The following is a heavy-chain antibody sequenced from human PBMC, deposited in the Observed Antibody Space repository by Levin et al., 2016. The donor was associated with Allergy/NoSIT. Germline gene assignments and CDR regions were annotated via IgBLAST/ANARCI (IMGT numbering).Heavy chain of an antibody. CDR3: ARTHYGSGTSPGGNWFDP. CDR1: GYTFTSYG. Sequence: ASVKVSCKASGYTFTSYGISWVRQAPGQGLEWMGWISAYNGNTNYAQKLQGRVTMTTDTSTSTAYMELRSLRSDDTAVYYCARTHYGSGTSPGGNWFDPWGQGTLVTVSS. J-gene: IGHJ5*02. V-gene: IGHV1-18*01. CDR2: ISAYNGNT. D-gene: IGHD3-10*01.